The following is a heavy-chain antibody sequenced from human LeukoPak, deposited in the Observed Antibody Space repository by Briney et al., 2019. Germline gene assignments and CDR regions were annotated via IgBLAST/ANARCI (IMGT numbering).Heavy chain of an antibody. Sequence: PGGSLRLSCAASGFTFSSYWMSWVRQAPGKGLEWVANIKQDGSEKYYVDSVKGRFTISRDNAKNSLYLQMNSLRAEDTAVYYCAREKDVLRFLEWLFGLDYWGQGTLVTVSS. CDR2: IKQDGSEK. J-gene: IGHJ4*02. V-gene: IGHV3-7*01. D-gene: IGHD3-3*01. CDR1: GFTFSSYW. CDR3: AREKDVLRFLEWLFGLDY.